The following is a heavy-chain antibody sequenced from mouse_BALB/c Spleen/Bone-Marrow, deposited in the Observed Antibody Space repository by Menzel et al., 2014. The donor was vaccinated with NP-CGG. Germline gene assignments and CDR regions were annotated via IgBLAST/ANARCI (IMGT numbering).Heavy chain of an antibody. J-gene: IGHJ1*01. Sequence: VQGVESGAELMKPGASVKISCKATGYTFSSYWIEWVKRRPGHGLEWIGEILPGSGSTNYNEKFKGMATFTADTSSNPASMQPSSLTSGDAAVYYCAGGGGRGGYWYFDVWGAGTTVTVSS. CDR3: AGGGGRGGYWYFDV. CDR2: ILPGSGST. CDR1: GYTFSSYW. V-gene: IGHV1-9*01.